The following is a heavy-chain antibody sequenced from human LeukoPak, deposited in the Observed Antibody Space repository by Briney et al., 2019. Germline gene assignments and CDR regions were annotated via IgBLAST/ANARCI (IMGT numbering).Heavy chain of an antibody. CDR3: ARAPAYYYGSGSQKDPWDFDY. Sequence: PSETLSLTCTVSGGSISSYYWSWIRQPAGKGLEWIGRIYTSGSTNYNPSLKSRVTMSVDTSKNQFSLKLSSVTAADTAVYYCARAPAYYYGSGSQKDPWDFDYWGQGTLVTVSS. V-gene: IGHV4-4*07. CDR1: GGSISSYY. D-gene: IGHD3-10*01. CDR2: IYTSGST. J-gene: IGHJ4*02.